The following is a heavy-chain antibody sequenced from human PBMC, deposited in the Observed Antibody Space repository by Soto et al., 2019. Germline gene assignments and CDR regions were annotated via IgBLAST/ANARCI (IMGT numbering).Heavy chain of an antibody. J-gene: IGHJ5*02. CDR3: ARAVAPYLGTWFDP. V-gene: IGHV4-30-2*01. Sequence: TLSLTCTVSVGSITSGNSYSWSWIRQPPGKGLEWIGSISRSGSTSYNPSLKGRVTMSVDKSKNQFSLKLSSVTAADTAVYYCARAVAPYLGTWFDPWGQGTLVTVSS. CDR2: ISRSGST. D-gene: IGHD3-16*01. CDR1: VGSITSGNSYS.